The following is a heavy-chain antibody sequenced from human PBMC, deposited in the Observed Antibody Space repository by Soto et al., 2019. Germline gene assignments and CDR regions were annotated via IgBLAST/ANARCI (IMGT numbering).Heavy chain of an antibody. CDR3: VKDGSSGWPYYYGLDV. J-gene: IGHJ6*02. D-gene: IGHD6-19*01. CDR1: GFTFDDYA. CDR2: ISYDGSNK. Sequence: VQLVESGGGLVQPGRSLRLSCAASGFTFDDYAMHWVRQVPGKGLEWVAVISYDGSNKYYADSVKGRFTISRDNSKNTLYLQMSSLRAEDTAVYYCVKDGSSGWPYYYGLDVWGQGTTVTVSS. V-gene: IGHV3-30*18.